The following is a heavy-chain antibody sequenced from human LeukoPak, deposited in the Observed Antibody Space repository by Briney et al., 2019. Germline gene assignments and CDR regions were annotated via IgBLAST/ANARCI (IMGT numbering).Heavy chain of an antibody. Sequence: SETLSLTCTVSGASVSSGAYYWSWIRQHPAKGLEWIGYIYDSRTTYYNPSLKSRVTISLHTSKSQFSLKLSSVTAADTAVYFCARDRTGYFFDDWGQGTLVTVSS. CDR1: GASVSSGAYY. V-gene: IGHV4-31*03. CDR3: ARDRTGYFFDD. CDR2: IYDSRTT. J-gene: IGHJ4*02.